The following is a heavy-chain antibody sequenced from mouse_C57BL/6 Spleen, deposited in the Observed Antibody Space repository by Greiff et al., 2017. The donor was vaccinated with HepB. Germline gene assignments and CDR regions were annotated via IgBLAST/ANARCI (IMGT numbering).Heavy chain of an antibody. D-gene: IGHD2-4*01. Sequence: QVQLKQPGAELVRPGSSVKLSCKASGYTFTSYWMHWVKQRPIQGLEWIGNIDPSDSETHYNQKFKDKATLTVDKSSSTAYMQLSSLTSEDSAVYYCARRGIYYDYDERNYYAMDYWGQGTSVTVSS. J-gene: IGHJ4*01. CDR3: ARRGIYYDYDERNYYAMDY. V-gene: IGHV1-52*01. CDR1: GYTFTSYW. CDR2: IDPSDSET.